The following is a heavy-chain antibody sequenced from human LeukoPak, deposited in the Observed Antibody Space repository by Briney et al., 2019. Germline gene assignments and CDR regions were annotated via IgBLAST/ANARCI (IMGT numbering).Heavy chain of an antibody. Sequence: GGCLRLSCVASGFTFSSFALDWGRQAPGGGLEWISVVSRTGSTKYYAESVKGRFTVSRDNSKNKVYLQMNSLRVDDSAVYYCAKRKNSPGYSSLDQWGQGTLVTVSS. J-gene: IGHJ4*02. CDR2: VSRTGSTK. D-gene: IGHD2-15*01. CDR3: AKRKNSPGYSSLDQ. V-gene: IGHV3-23*01. CDR1: GFTFSSFA.